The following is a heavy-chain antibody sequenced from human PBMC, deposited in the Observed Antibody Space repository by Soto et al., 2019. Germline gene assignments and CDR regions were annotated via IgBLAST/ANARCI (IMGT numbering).Heavy chain of an antibody. Sequence: QVQLQESGPGLVKPSETLSLTCTVSRGSVSSGSYYWSWIRQPPGKGLEWIGYISYSGSTNYNPSLKSRVTISMDTSKNQFSLTLNSVTAADTAVYYCARASYSGTYRGTHGYWGQGTLVTVSS. CDR2: ISYSGST. V-gene: IGHV4-61*01. J-gene: IGHJ4*02. CDR3: ARASYSGTYRGTHGY. D-gene: IGHD1-26*01. CDR1: RGSVSSGSYY.